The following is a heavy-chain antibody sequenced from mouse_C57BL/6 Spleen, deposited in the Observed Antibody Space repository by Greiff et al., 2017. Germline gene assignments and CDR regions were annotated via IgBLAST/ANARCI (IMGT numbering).Heavy chain of an antibody. CDR1: GFNIKDYY. V-gene: IGHV14-1*01. CDR3: TAADDGYCGGDGAMDY. D-gene: IGHD2-3*01. Sequence: EVQLQQSGAELVRPGASVKLSCTASGFNIKDYYMHWVKQRPDQGLEWIGRIDPEDGDTEYAQKFQGKATLTADTSSNAAYLQLSSLTSEGTAVYYGTAADDGYCGGDGAMDYWGQGTSVTVSA. CDR2: IDPEDGDT. J-gene: IGHJ4*01.